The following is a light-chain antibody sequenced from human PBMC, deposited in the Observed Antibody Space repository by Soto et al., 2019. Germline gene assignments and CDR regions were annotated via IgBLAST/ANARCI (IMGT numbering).Light chain of an antibody. CDR1: QSISTW. CDR2: KAY. CDR3: QQYNSFSRT. Sequence: DIQMTQSPSTLSASVGDRVAITCRASQSISTWLAWYQQKSGKAPKLLIYKAYTLESGVPSRFSGSGSGTEFTLTISSLQPDDFATYYCQQYNSFSRTFGQGTKLEIK. V-gene: IGKV1-5*03. J-gene: IGKJ2*01.